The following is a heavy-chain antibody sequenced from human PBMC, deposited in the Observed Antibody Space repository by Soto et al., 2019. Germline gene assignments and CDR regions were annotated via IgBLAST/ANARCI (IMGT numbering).Heavy chain of an antibody. CDR3: ATALNYYDSSGYYIFDY. Sequence: EASVKVSCKVSGYTLTELSMHWVRQAPGKGLEWMGGFDPEDGETIYAQKFQGRVTMTEDTSTDTAYMELSSLRSEDTAVYYCATALNYYDSSGYYIFDYWGQGTLVTVSS. D-gene: IGHD3-22*01. V-gene: IGHV1-24*01. J-gene: IGHJ4*02. CDR1: GYTLTELS. CDR2: FDPEDGET.